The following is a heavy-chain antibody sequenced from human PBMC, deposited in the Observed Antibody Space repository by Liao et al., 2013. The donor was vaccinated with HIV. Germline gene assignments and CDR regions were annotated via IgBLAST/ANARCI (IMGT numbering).Heavy chain of an antibody. CDR3: ATDSSGWVGH. D-gene: IGHD6-19*01. J-gene: IGHJ5*02. CDR2: VYTSGS. Sequence: QVQLQESGPGLVKPSETLTLTCTVSGASINSYYWSWIRQPAGKGLEWIGRVYTSGSIYNPSLKRRVAMSVDTSKSQFSLKVTSVTAADTAIYYCATDSSGWVGHWGQGTLVTVSS. CDR1: GASINSYY. V-gene: IGHV4-4*07.